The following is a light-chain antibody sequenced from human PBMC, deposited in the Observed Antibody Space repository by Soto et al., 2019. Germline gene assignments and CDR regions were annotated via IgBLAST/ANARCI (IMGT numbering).Light chain of an antibody. Sequence: QSVLTQPASVSGSPGQSITISCTGTSSDVGGYNFVSWYQQHPDKAPKLMIYDVTNRPSGVSNLFSGSKSGNTASLTISGLQAEDEADDYCRSYTRISTYVFGKGAKVTVL. CDR1: SSDVGGYNF. J-gene: IGLJ1*01. CDR2: DVT. V-gene: IGLV2-14*01. CDR3: RSYTRISTYV.